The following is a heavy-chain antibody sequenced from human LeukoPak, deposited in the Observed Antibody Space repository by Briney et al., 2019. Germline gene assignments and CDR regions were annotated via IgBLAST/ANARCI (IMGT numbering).Heavy chain of an antibody. Sequence: GRSLRLSCAASGFTFDDYAMHWVRQAPGKGLEWVSGISWNSGSIDYADSVKGRFTISRDNAKNSLYLQMNSLRAGDTALYYCAKDKAPLAATLDYWGQGTLVTVSS. D-gene: IGHD2-15*01. V-gene: IGHV3-9*01. CDR3: AKDKAPLAATLDY. CDR2: ISWNSGSI. J-gene: IGHJ4*02. CDR1: GFTFDDYA.